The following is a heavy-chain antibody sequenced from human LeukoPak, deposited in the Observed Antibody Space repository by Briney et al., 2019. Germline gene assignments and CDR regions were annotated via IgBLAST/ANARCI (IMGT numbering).Heavy chain of an antibody. CDR3: ARPRGIGALIGY. Sequence: SETLSLTCTVSGGSISSSSYYWGWIRQPPGKGLEWIGSIYYSGSTYYNPSLESRVTVSVDTSKNQFSLKLSSVTAADTAVYYCARPRGIGALIGYRGQGTLVTVSS. J-gene: IGHJ4*02. D-gene: IGHD2-8*01. V-gene: IGHV4-39*01. CDR2: IYYSGST. CDR1: GGSISSSSYY.